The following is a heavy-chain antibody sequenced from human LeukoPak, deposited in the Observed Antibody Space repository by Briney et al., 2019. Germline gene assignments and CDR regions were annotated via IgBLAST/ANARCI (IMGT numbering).Heavy chain of an antibody. CDR1: GYTFTSYD. V-gene: IGHV1-8*01. J-gene: IGHJ4*02. D-gene: IGHD5-18*01. Sequence: ASVKVSCKASGYTFTSYDINWVRQTPGQGLEWMGWMKPSSGYTGYAQKFQGRVTMTRDTSISTAYMELSSLRSEDTAVYYCARAFLGNSFGYVGEDYWGQGTLVTVSS. CDR3: ARAFLGNSFGYVGEDY. CDR2: MKPSSGYT.